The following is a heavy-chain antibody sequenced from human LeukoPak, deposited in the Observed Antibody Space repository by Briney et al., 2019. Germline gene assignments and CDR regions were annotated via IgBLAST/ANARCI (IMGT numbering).Heavy chain of an antibody. CDR3: ANIPTVRHSSGYIPYLPDY. Sequence: GGSLRLSCAASGFTFSSYGMHWVRQAPGKGLEWVAFIRYDGSNKYYADSVKGRFTISRDNSKNTLYLQMNSLRAEDTAVYYCANIPTVRHSSGYIPYLPDYWGQGTLVTVSS. CDR2: IRYDGSNK. D-gene: IGHD3-22*01. CDR1: GFTFSSYG. J-gene: IGHJ4*02. V-gene: IGHV3-30*02.